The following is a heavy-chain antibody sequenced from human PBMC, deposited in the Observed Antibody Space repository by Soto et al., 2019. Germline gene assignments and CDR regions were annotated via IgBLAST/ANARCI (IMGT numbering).Heavy chain of an antibody. J-gene: IGHJ4*02. CDR2: ISGSGGST. V-gene: IGHV3-23*01. D-gene: IGHD3-9*01. CDR1: GFTFSSYA. Sequence: GGSLRLSCAASGFTFSSYAMSWVRQAPGKGLEWVSTISGSGGSTYYADSVKGRFTISRDNSKNTLYLQMNSLRADDTAVYFCAKAPWLFLFDYWGQGTLVTVSS. CDR3: AKAPWLFLFDY.